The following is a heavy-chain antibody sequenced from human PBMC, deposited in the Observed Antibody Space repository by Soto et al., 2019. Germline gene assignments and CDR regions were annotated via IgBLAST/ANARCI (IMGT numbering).Heavy chain of an antibody. CDR3: ARDRQQLVDY. J-gene: IGHJ4*02. CDR2: ISSSSSYT. D-gene: IGHD6-13*01. Sequence: QVPLVESGGGLVQPGGSLRLSCAASGFTFSDYYMSWIRQAPGKGLEWVSYISSSSSYTKYADSMKGRFTISRDNAKNSLYLQMNSLRAEDTAVYYCARDRQQLVDYWGQGTLVTVSS. CDR1: GFTFSDYY. V-gene: IGHV3-11*05.